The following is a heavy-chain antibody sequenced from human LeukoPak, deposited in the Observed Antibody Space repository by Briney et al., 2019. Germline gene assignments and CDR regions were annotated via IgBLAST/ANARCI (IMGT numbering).Heavy chain of an antibody. Sequence: SETLSLTCTVSGGSISSGSYYWSWIRQPAGKGLEWIGRIYTSGSTNYNPSLKSRVTISVDTSKNQFSLKLSSVTAADTAVYYCAGLRDNYYHYCYMDVWGKGTTVTVS. D-gene: IGHD2-15*01. CDR2: IYTSGST. CDR1: GGSISSGSYY. CDR3: AGLRDNYYHYCYMDV. V-gene: IGHV4-61*02. J-gene: IGHJ6*03.